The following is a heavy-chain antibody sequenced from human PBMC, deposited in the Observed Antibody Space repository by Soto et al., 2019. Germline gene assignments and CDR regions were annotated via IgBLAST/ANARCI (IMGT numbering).Heavy chain of an antibody. V-gene: IGHV4-34*08. J-gene: IGHJ5*02. D-gene: IGHD5-12*01. CDR1: GRTFSVYS. CDR2: INHSGCT. Sequence: PSETLSRTCCIYGRTFSVYSWSWMRQPPGNGLEWIGEINHSGCTNCNPSLKSRVTISVDTFKNQFSLNLSSVTAADTAVYYCACYVEMATINLSWFDPWGQGTLVTVS. CDR3: ACYVEMATINLSWFDP.